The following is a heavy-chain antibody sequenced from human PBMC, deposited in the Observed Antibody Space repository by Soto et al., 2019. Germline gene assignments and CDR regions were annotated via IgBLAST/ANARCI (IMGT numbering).Heavy chain of an antibody. CDR2: IIPVFGTP. CDR3: ARGDATKIVVTTYYAMDV. D-gene: IGHD3-22*01. V-gene: IGHV1-69*12. CDR1: RGSLSNYG. J-gene: IGHJ6*02. Sequence: QVQLVQSGAEVKKPGSSVKVSCKASRGSLSNYGISWVRQAPGQGLEWMGAIIPVFGTPNYAQKFQDRVTITADESTTTVYMEVRSLTSEDTAVYYCARGDATKIVVTTYYAMDVWGQGTTVTVS.